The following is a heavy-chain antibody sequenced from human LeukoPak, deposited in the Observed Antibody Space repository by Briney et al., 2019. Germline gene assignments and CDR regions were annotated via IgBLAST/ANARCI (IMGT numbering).Heavy chain of an antibody. CDR1: GYSFTSYW. D-gene: IGHD5-18*01. J-gene: IGHJ3*02. CDR3: AIPQAPVDTATVDDAFDI. V-gene: IGHV5-51*01. CDR2: IYPGDSDT. Sequence: GESLRISCKGSGYSFTSYWIGWVRQMPGKGLEWMGIIYPGDSDTRYSPSFQGQVTISADKSISTAYLQWSSLKASDTAMYYCAIPQAPVDTATVDDAFDIWGQGTMVTVSS.